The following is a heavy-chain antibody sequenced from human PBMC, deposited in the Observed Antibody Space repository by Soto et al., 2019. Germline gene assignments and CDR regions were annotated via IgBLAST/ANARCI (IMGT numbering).Heavy chain of an antibody. CDR2: IYYSGST. D-gene: IGHD2-15*01. Sequence: ASETLSLTCTVSGGSLSSSIYYWGWIRQPPGKGLEWIGSIYYSGSTYYNPSLKSRVTISVDTSKNQFSLKLSSVTAADTAVYYCARIPIGVAAITDSYYFDYWGQGTLVTVSS. V-gene: IGHV4-39*01. J-gene: IGHJ4*02. CDR3: ARIPIGVAAITDSYYFDY. CDR1: GGSLSSSIYY.